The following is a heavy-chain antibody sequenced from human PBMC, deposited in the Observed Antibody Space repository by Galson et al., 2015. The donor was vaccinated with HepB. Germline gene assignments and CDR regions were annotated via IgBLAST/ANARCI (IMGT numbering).Heavy chain of an antibody. CDR1: GYTFTNHA. V-gene: IGHV7-4-1*02. J-gene: IGHJ4*02. CDR2: INTNTGNP. Sequence: SVKVSCKASGYTFTNHAINWVRQAPGQGLEWMGGINTNTGNPTYAQGFTGRFLFSLDTSLSTAHLQISRLGAEDTAVYYCARDFYDKSSDYWGQGTLVTVSS. D-gene: IGHD2/OR15-2a*01. CDR3: ARDFYDKSSDY.